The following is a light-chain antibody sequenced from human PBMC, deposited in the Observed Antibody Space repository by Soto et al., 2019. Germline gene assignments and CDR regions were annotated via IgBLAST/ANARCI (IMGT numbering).Light chain of an antibody. J-gene: IGKJ5*01. CDR1: QGITNH. CDR2: AAS. CDR3: QNYDSAPIT. Sequence: DIQMTQSPSSLSASLGNRVSISCRASQGITNHLAWYQQKPGKAPKVLIYAASTLQPGVPSRFSGSGSGTDFTLSINSLQPDDFATYYCQNYDSAPITFGQGTRLEI. V-gene: IGKV1-27*01.